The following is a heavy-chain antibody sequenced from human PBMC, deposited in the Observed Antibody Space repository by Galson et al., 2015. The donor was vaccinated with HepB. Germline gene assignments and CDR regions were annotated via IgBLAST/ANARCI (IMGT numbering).Heavy chain of an antibody. CDR2: FDPDDGET. CDR1: GYTLTELS. J-gene: IGHJ4*02. CDR3: ATGLGLFLEWSPHNDY. V-gene: IGHV1-24*01. Sequence: SVKVSCKVSGYTLTELSMHWVRQAPGKGLEWMGGFDPDDGETIYAQKFQGRVTMTEDTSTDTAYMELSSLRSEDTAVYYCATGLGLFLEWSPHNDYWGQGTLVTVSS. D-gene: IGHD3-3*01.